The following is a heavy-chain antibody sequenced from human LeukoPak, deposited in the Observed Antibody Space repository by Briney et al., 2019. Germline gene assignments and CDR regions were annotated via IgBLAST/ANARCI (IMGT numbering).Heavy chain of an antibody. V-gene: IGHV4-59*12. CDR2: IYYSGST. CDR3: ARGLGDEYTATYYYYYMDV. D-gene: IGHD3-10*01. CDR1: GGSISSYY. Sequence: SETLSLTCTVSGGSISSYYWSWIRQPPGKGLEWIGYIYYSGSTNYNPSLKSRVTMSVDTSKNQFSLKLSSVTAADTAVYYCARGLGDEYTATYYYYYMDVWGKGTTVTVSS. J-gene: IGHJ6*03.